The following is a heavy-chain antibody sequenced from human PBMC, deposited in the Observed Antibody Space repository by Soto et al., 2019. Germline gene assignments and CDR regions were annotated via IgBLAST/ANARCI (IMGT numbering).Heavy chain of an antibody. CDR3: ARGVYY. Sequence: QLQLQESGTGLVEPSQTLSLTCTVSCCSISSGVYYWSWIRQHPGKGLEWIGCLHHRGSTHYNPSLKSRVTISVDTSKIQFSLKLTSVTAADTAVYYCARGVYYSGQGPLVTVSS. J-gene: IGHJ4*02. CDR2: LHHRGST. CDR1: CCSISSGVYY. V-gene: IGHV4-31*03. D-gene: IGHD2-8*01.